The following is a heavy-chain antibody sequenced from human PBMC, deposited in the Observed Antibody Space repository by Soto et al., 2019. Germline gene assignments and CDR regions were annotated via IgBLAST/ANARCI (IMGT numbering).Heavy chain of an antibody. D-gene: IGHD3-16*01. CDR3: VMVDNYVTPTPQDV. J-gene: IGHJ6*02. CDR2: ISPYTGNT. Sequence: QVQLVQSGDEVKKPGASVKVSCRASGYIFVNYGIAWVRQAPGQGLEWMGWISPYTGNTHSATKVQGRLTMTTDTATSTAYMDLGSLTSDDTAVYYCVMVDNYVTPTPQDVWGQGTTVTVSS. CDR1: GYIFVNYG. V-gene: IGHV1-18*01.